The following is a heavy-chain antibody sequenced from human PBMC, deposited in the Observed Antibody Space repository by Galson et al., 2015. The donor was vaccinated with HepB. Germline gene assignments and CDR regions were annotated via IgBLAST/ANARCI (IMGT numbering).Heavy chain of an antibody. CDR2: IYSGGST. Sequence: SLRLSCEASGFTVSSNYMSWVRQAPGKGLEWVSVIYSGGSTYYADPVKGRFTISRDNSKNTRYLQMNSLRAEDTAVYYCARDPPNHYYGSGSYGLDGYWGQGTLVTVSS. V-gene: IGHV3-66*01. CDR3: ARDPPNHYYGSGSYGLDGY. J-gene: IGHJ4*02. CDR1: GFTVSSNY. D-gene: IGHD3-10*01.